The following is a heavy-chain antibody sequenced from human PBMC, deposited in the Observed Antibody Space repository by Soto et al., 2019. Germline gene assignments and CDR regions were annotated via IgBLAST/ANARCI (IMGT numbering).Heavy chain of an antibody. CDR2: INPNGGST. V-gene: IGHV1-46*03. CDR1: GYTFINFY. D-gene: IGHD3-9*01. CDR3: ASLPYYDILTGFN. J-gene: IGHJ4*02. Sequence: ASVKVSFKASGYTFINFYMHWVRQAPGQGLEWMGMINPNGGSTSYAQKFQGRVTMTRDTSTSTVYMELSSLRSEDTAVYYCASLPYYDILTGFNWGQRTLVTVSS.